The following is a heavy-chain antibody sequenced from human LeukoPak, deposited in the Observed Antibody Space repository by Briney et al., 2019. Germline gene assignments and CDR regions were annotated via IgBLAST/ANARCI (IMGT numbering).Heavy chain of an antibody. J-gene: IGHJ4*02. CDR3: ARETVDTAMVTYFDY. D-gene: IGHD5-18*01. V-gene: IGHV3-30-3*01. Sequence: GRSLRLSCAASGFTFSSYAMHWVRQAPGKGLEWVAVISYDGSNKYYADSVKGRFTISRDNSKNTLYLQMNSLRAEDTAVYYCARETVDTAMVTYFDYWGQGTLVTVTS. CDR1: GFTFSSYA. CDR2: ISYDGSNK.